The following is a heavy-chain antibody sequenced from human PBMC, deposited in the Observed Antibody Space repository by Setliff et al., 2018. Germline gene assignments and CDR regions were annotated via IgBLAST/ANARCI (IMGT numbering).Heavy chain of an antibody. V-gene: IGHV1-18*01. CDR2: ISSYNDVT. J-gene: IGHJ3*01. D-gene: IGHD2-15*01. CDR3: AISTLSICSGGSCPNAFDV. CDR1: GYIFKSYG. Sequence: ASVKVSCKASGYIFKSYGISWVRQAPGQGLEWMGWISSYNDVTNYAQSFQGRVTMTTDTSKSAAYMDLRGLRSDNTAVYYCAISTLSICSGGSCPNAFDVWGQGTMVTVSS.